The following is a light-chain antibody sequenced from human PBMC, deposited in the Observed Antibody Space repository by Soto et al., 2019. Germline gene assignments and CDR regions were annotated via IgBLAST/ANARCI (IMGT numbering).Light chain of an antibody. J-gene: IGLJ1*01. V-gene: IGLV2-14*01. CDR1: RSDIGDSNF. CDR2: EVN. Sequence: SALAQPASVCGSPGQSVTISCTGPRSDIGDSNFISWYQHSPGKAPRLLIYEVNNRPSGVSRRFSGSKAGSTASLTISGLLDDDEADYFCASFSSGTILVFGSGTKVTAL. CDR3: ASFSSGTILV.